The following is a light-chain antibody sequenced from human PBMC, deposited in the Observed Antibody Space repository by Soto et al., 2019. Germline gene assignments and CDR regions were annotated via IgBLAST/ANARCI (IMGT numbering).Light chain of an antibody. V-gene: IGKV3-11*01. J-gene: IGKJ2*01. CDR3: HHRSNWPPEDT. CDR1: QPINTY. Sequence: EVLLTQSPATLSFTPGESATLSCRASQPINTYLGWHQQKSGQSPRLLIYDASNRAADIPARFSASGFGTDFTLTISSLKPEDFGTYYCHHRSNWPPEDTFGQGTKLEI. CDR2: DAS.